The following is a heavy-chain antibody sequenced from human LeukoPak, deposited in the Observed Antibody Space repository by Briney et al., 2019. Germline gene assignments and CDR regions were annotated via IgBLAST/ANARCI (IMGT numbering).Heavy chain of an antibody. V-gene: IGHV4-34*01. CDR2: INHSGST. J-gene: IGHJ4*02. D-gene: IGHD7-27*01. CDR3: ASLTRTGDPGY. CDR1: GGSFSGYY. Sequence: SETLSLTCAVYGGSFSGYYWSWIRQPPGKGLEWIGEINHSGSTNYNPSLKGRVTISVDTSKNQFSLKLSSVTAADTAVYYCASLTRTGDPGYWGQGTLVTVSP.